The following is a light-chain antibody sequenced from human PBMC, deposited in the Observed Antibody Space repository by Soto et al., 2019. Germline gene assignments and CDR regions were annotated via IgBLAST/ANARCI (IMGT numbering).Light chain of an antibody. Sequence: QSALTQPRSVSGSPGQSVTISCTGTSSDVGGYNSVSWYQQHQGKAPKLMIYDVTKRPSGVPDRFSGSKFGNTASLTISGLQAEDEADYYCCSYAGSYTWVFGGGTKVTVL. CDR3: CSYAGSYTWV. J-gene: IGLJ3*02. V-gene: IGLV2-11*01. CDR1: SSDVGGYNS. CDR2: DVT.